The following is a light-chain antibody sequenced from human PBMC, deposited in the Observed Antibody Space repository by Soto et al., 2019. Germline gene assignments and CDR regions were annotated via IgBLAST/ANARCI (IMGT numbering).Light chain of an antibody. V-gene: IGKV3-11*01. CDR2: DAS. Sequence: EIVLTQYPATLSLSPGERATLSCRASQSVGTYLAWYQHNPGQAPRLLIYDASNRATGIPARFSGSGSGTDFTLTISSPEPEEFAVYYCQQRYNWPNTFGQGTKLEIK. CDR3: QQRYNWPNT. J-gene: IGKJ2*01. CDR1: QSVGTY.